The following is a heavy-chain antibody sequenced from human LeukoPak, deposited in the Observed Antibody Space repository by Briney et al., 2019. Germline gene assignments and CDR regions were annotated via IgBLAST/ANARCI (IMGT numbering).Heavy chain of an antibody. D-gene: IGHD3-10*01. CDR3: ARVSLAGFDY. CDR1: GFTFSTSW. J-gene: IGHJ4*02. CDR2: ISSSSSYI. Sequence: GGSLRLSCAASGFTFSTSWMSWVRQAPGKGLEWVSSISSSSSYIYYADSVKGRFTISRDNDKNSLYPQMNSLRAEDTAVYYCARVSLAGFDYWGQGTLVTVSS. V-gene: IGHV3-21*01.